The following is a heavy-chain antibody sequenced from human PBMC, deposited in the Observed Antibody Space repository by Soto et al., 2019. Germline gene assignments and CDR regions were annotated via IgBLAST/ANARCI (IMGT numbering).Heavy chain of an antibody. CDR1: GGSISSYY. V-gene: IGHV4-59*01. J-gene: IGHJ6*03. CDR3: ARDRKYGDYRDYYYMDV. CDR2: IYYSGST. D-gene: IGHD4-17*01. Sequence: SETLSLTCTVSGGSISSYYWSWIRQPPGKGLEWIGYIYYSGSTNYNPSLKSRVTISVDTSKNQFSLKLSSVTAADTAVYYCARDRKYGDYRDYYYMDVWGKGTTVTVSS.